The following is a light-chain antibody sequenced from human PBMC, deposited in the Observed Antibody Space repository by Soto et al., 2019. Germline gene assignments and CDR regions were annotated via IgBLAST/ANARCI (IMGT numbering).Light chain of an antibody. V-gene: IGKV3-15*01. Sequence: EIVMTQSPATLSVSPGERATLSCRASQSVSSNLAGYQQKPGQAPRLLIYGASTRPTAIPARFSGSGSGTEFTLTSSSMHDEDVAVYYGQQYNNWPPKFTFGPGTNVDIK. CDR2: GAS. CDR3: QQYNNWPPKFT. CDR1: QSVSSN. J-gene: IGKJ3*01.